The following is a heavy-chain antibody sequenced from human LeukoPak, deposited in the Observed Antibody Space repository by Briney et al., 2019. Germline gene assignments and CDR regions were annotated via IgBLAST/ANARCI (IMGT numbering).Heavy chain of an antibody. CDR2: IKPDGSET. J-gene: IGHJ4*02. V-gene: IGHV3-7*01. D-gene: IGHD3-10*01. Sequence: GGSLRLSCVASGFPFKGYWMTWVRQSPGKGLDWVANIKPDGSETNYLDSVKGRFTISRDNARDSLFLEMNNLRVDDTAVYYCARDGGELWPLDEWGQGILVTISS. CDR1: GFPFKGYW. CDR3: ARDGGELWPLDE.